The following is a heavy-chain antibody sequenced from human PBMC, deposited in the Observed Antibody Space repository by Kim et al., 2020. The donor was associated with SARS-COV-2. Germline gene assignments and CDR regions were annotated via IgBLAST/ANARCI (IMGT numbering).Heavy chain of an antibody. V-gene: IGHV4-4*07. D-gene: IGHD6-13*01. Sequence: ETLSLTCTVSGGSISSYYWSWIRQPAGKGLEWIGRIYTSGSTNYNPSLKSRVTMSVDTSKNQFSLKLSSVTAADTAVYYCASSIAAAGTDYYYYGMDVWGQGTTVTVSS. CDR1: GGSISSYY. CDR2: IYTSGST. CDR3: ASSIAAAGTDYYYYGMDV. J-gene: IGHJ6*02.